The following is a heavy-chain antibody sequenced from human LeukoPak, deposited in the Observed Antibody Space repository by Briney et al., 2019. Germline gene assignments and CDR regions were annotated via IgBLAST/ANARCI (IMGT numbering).Heavy chain of an antibody. CDR1: GDSISNSAYY. J-gene: IGHJ4*02. CDR3: ARGLN. V-gene: IGHV4-39*01. D-gene: IGHD3-16*01. Sequence: SETLSLTCTVSGDSISNSAYYWGWLRQSPGKGLEWIGNIYYSGSTYYNPSLKSRVTISVDTSKNQFSLKLSSVTAADTAVYYCARGLNWGQGTLVTVSS. CDR2: IYYSGST.